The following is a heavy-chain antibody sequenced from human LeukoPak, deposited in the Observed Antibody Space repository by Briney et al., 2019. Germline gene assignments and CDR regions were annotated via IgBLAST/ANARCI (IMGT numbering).Heavy chain of an antibody. CDR1: GFTFSSYA. CDR3: ARDFFPGDYGDYD. D-gene: IGHD4-17*01. J-gene: IGHJ4*02. V-gene: IGHV3-30-3*01. CDR2: ISYDGSNK. Sequence: GGSLRLSCAASGFTFSSYAMHWVRQAPGKGLEWVAVISYDGSNKYYADSVKRRFTISRDNSKNTLYLQMNSLRAEDTAVYYCARDFFPGDYGDYDWGQGTLVTVSS.